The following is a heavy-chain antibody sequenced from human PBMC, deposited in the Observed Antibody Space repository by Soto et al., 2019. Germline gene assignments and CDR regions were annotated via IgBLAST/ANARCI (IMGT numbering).Heavy chain of an antibody. CDR1: GYTFTGYY. J-gene: IGHJ6*02. Sequence: ASVKVSCKASGYTFTGYYMHWVRQAPGQGLEWMGWINPNSGGTNYAQKFQGRVTMTRDTSISTAYMELSRLRSDDTAVYYCASVDTAMALPYYGMDVWGQGTTVTVSS. CDR2: INPNSGGT. CDR3: ASVDTAMALPYYGMDV. D-gene: IGHD5-18*01. V-gene: IGHV1-2*02.